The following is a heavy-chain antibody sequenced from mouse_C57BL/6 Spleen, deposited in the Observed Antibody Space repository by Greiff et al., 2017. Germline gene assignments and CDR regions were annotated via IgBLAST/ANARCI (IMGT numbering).Heavy chain of an antibody. CDR2: INPNNGGT. CDR1: GYTFTDYY. D-gene: IGHD2-1*01. Sequence: VQLQQSGPELVKPGASVKISCKASGYTFTDYYMNWVKQSHGKSLEWIGDINPNNGGTSYHQKFKGKATLTVDKSSSTAYMALRNLTSENSAVYYVARDGYGKSAWFAYWGQGTLVTVSA. V-gene: IGHV1-26*01. J-gene: IGHJ3*01. CDR3: ARDGYGKSAWFAY.